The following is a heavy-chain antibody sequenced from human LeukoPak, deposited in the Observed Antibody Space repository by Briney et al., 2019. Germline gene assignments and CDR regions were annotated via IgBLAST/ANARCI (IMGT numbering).Heavy chain of an antibody. CDR3: ASSRYDSSGYYGIIGY. D-gene: IGHD3-22*01. CDR1: GFTFDDYG. J-gene: IGHJ4*02. CDR2: ISSSGSTI. V-gene: IGHV3-48*04. Sequence: GGSLRLSCAASGFTFDDYGMNWVRQAPGKGLEWVSYISSSGSTIYYADSVKGRFTISRDNAKNSLYLQMNSLRAEDTAVYYCASSRYDSSGYYGIIGYWGQGTLVTVSS.